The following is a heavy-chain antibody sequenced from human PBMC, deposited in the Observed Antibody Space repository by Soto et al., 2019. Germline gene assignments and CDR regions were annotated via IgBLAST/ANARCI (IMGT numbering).Heavy chain of an antibody. CDR3: GRVTDSSSRRYGMVV. Sequence: SETLSLTCTVSGGSISSYYWSWIRQPPGKGLEWIGYIYYSGSTNYNPSLKSRVTISVDTYKNQFSLKLSSVTAADTAVYDCGRVTDSSSRRYGMVVWGQGTTVNVSS. D-gene: IGHD6-13*01. CDR2: IYYSGST. J-gene: IGHJ6*02. V-gene: IGHV4-59*01. CDR1: GGSISSYY.